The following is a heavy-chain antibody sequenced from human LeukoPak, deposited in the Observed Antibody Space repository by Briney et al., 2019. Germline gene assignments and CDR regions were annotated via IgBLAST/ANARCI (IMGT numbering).Heavy chain of an antibody. J-gene: IGHJ4*02. Sequence: SETLSLTCTVSGGSISSGDYYWSWIRQPPGKGLEWIGYIYYSGDTYYNPSLKSRVTISVDTSKNQFSLKLSSVTAADTAVYYCARAPRDTNSWYYFDYWGQGTLVSVSS. CDR2: IYYSGDT. CDR3: ARAPRDTNSWYYFDY. CDR1: GGSISSGDYY. D-gene: IGHD5-18*01. V-gene: IGHV4-31*02.